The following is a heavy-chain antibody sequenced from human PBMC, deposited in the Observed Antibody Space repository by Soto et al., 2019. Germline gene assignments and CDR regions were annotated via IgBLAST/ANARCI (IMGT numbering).Heavy chain of an antibody. CDR1: GYTFTSYG. V-gene: IGHV1-18*01. CDR3: ARVAPLRNYGDPLDDY. Sequence: GASVKVSCKASGYTFTSYGISWVRQAPGQGLEWMGWISAYNGNTNYAQKLQGRVTMTTDTSTSTAYMELRSLRSDDTAVYYCARVAPLRNYGDPLDDYWGQGPLVTVSS. D-gene: IGHD4-17*01. J-gene: IGHJ4*02. CDR2: ISAYNGNT.